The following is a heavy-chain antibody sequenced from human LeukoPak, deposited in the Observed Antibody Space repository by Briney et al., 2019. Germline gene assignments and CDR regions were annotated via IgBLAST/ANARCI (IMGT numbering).Heavy chain of an antibody. CDR2: ICLFGSRI. CDR3: ARSKVVGPTVYPFDI. D-gene: IGHD1-26*01. Sequence: PGGSLRLSCAASGFTFSDYYMTWIRQAPGKGLACVSFICLFGSRIYYADSVKGRFTISRDNAKNSLYLQMNSLRAEDTAVYYCARSKVVGPTVYPFDIWGQGTMVTVSS. CDR1: GFTFSDYY. V-gene: IGHV3-11*01. J-gene: IGHJ3*02.